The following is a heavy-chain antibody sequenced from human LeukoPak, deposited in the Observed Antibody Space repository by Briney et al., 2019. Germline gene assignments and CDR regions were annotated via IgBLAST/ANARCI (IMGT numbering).Heavy chain of an antibody. J-gene: IGHJ4*02. D-gene: IGHD2-21*01. V-gene: IGHV3-23*01. CDR3: AKDVRDIVVLIDTYMY. Sequence: PGGSLRLSCVASGFMFNKYGMSWVRQAPGKGLEWVSVISGGGGRTYHGDSVKGRFTISRDNSKNTVYLQMNSLRAEDTAVYYCAKDVRDIVVLIDTYMYWGQGTLVTVPS. CDR1: GFMFNKYG. CDR2: ISGGGGRT.